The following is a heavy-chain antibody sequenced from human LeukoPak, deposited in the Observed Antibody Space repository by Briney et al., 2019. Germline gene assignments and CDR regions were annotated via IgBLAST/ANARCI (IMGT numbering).Heavy chain of an antibody. V-gene: IGHV4-59*01. CDR2: IYYSGST. CDR3: ARAAHYSGTSDQYSGGWYYFDF. J-gene: IGHJ4*02. CDR1: GGSISSYY. D-gene: IGHD3-10*01. Sequence: PSETLSLTCTVSGGSISSYYWSWIRQPPGKGLEWIGNIYYSGSTNSNPSLNSRATISVDMSRKHFFLDLSSVTAADTAVYYCARAAHYSGTSDQYSGGWYYFDFWGQGTLVTVSS.